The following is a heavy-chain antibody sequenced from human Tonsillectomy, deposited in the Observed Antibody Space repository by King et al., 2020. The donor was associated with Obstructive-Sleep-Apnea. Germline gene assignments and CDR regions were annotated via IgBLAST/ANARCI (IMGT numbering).Heavy chain of an antibody. D-gene: IGHD3-3*01. J-gene: IGHJ4*02. CDR3: ARATYYDFWSGYYPYYFDY. Sequence: QVQLVESGAEVKKPGSSVKVSCKASGGTFSSYAISWVRQAPGQGLEWMGGIIPIFGTANYAQKFQGRVTITADESTSTAYMELSSLRSEDTAVYYCARATYYDFWSGYYPYYFDYWGQGTLVTVSS. V-gene: IGHV1-69*01. CDR1: GGTFSSYA. CDR2: IIPIFGTA.